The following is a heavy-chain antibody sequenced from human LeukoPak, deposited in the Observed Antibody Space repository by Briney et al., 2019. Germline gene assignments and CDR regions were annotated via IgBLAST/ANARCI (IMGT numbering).Heavy chain of an antibody. Sequence: SETLSPTCTVSGGYISNFYWSWIRQPPGKGLEWIGYIYYSGSTNYNPSLKSRVTISVDTSKNQFSLKLSSVTAADTAVYYCARDRLVTTVYDAFDIWGQGTMVTVSS. CDR3: ARDRLVTTVYDAFDI. J-gene: IGHJ3*02. D-gene: IGHD4-17*01. CDR2: IYYSGST. CDR1: GGYISNFY. V-gene: IGHV4-59*01.